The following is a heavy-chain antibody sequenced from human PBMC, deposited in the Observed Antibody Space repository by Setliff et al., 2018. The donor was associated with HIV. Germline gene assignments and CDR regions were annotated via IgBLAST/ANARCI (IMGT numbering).Heavy chain of an antibody. CDR2: IYYSGST. J-gene: IGHJ4*02. CDR3: ARTYYYDSSGYYPRFGYFDY. V-gene: IGHV4-30-4*08. D-gene: IGHD3-22*01. Sequence: SETLSLTCTVSGGSISSGDYYWSWIRQPPGKGLEWIGYIYYSGSTYYNPSLKSQVTISVDTSKNQFSLKLSSVTAADTAVYYCARTYYYDSSGYYPRFGYFDYWGQGTLVTVSS. CDR1: GGSISSGDYY.